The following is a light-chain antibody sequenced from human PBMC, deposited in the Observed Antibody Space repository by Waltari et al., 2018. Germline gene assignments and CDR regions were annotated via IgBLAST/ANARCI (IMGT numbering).Light chain of an antibody. CDR2: EAR. J-gene: IGLJ3*02. CDR1: NSDVGAYNL. CDR3: CSYGGSYTWV. V-gene: IGLV2-23*01. Sequence: QSALTQPASVSGSPGQAINISCTGTNSDVGAYNLVSWYQQYPGRAPRLMIYEARNRPSWVSNRFSASKSGNTAPLTISGLQADDEADYYCCSYGGSYTWVFGGGTKVTVL.